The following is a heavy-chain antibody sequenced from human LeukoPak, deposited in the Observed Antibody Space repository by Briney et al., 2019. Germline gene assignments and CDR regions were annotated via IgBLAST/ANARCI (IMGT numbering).Heavy chain of an antibody. Sequence: GGPLRLSCAASGFTFSSYWMHWVRQAPGKGLVWVSRINSDGSSTSYADSVKGRFTISRDNGKNTLYLQMNSLRVEDTAVYYCARDYQQWRYFDNWGQGTLVTVSS. D-gene: IGHD6-19*01. J-gene: IGHJ4*02. CDR2: INSDGSST. V-gene: IGHV3-74*01. CDR1: GFTFSSYW. CDR3: ARDYQQWRYFDN.